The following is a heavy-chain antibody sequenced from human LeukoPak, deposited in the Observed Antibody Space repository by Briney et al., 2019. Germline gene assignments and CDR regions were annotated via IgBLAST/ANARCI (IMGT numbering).Heavy chain of an antibody. CDR2: ISSSSSYI. D-gene: IGHD4-17*01. V-gene: IGHV3-21*01. J-gene: IGHJ3*02. Sequence: GGSLRLSCAASGFTFSSYSMNWVRQAPGKGLEWVSSISSSSSYIYYADSVKGRFTISRDNAKNSLYLQMNSLRAEDTAVYYCARDLWYGDYNAHAFDIWGQGTMVTVSS. CDR3: ARDLWYGDYNAHAFDI. CDR1: GFTFSSYS.